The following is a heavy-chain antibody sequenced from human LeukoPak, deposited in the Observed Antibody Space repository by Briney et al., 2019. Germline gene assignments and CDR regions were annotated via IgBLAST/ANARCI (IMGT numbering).Heavy chain of an antibody. CDR2: ISGSGDST. D-gene: IGHD2-2*02. J-gene: IGHJ5*02. CDR1: GFTFSSYA. Sequence: GGSLRLSCAASGFTFSSYAMNWVRQAPGKGLEWVSGISGSGDSTYYADSVKGRFTISRDNSKNTLYLQMNSLRAEDTAVYYCAKSLGGYCSSTSCYTVPWGQGTLVTVSS. CDR3: AKSLGGYCSSTSCYTVP. V-gene: IGHV3-23*01.